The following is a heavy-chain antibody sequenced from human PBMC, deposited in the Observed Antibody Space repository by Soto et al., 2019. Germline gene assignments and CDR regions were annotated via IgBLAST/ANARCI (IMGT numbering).Heavy chain of an antibody. D-gene: IGHD3-3*01. Sequence: PSETLSLTCTVSGGSVSSGSYYWSWIRQPPGKGLEWIGYIYYSGSTNYNPSLKSRVTTSVDTSKNQFSLKLSSVTAADTAVYYCARVSIPTGYYYYGMDVWGQGTTVTVSS. CDR3: ARVSIPTGYYYYGMDV. CDR2: IYYSGST. V-gene: IGHV4-61*01. J-gene: IGHJ6*02. CDR1: GGSVSSGSYY.